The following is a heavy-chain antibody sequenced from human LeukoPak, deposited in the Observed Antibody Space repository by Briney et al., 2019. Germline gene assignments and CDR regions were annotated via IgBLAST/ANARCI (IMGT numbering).Heavy chain of an antibody. CDR3: ARLYSYYFYYYMDL. D-gene: IGHD2-21*01. J-gene: IGHJ6*03. CDR2: INPNSGGT. V-gene: IGHV1-2*02. Sequence: ASVKVSCKASGYTFTGYYMHWVRQAPGQGLEWMGWINPNSGGTNYAQKFQGRVTITRNTSISTAYMELSSLRSEDTAVYYCARLYSYYFYYYMDLWGKGTTVSVSS. CDR1: GYTFTGYY.